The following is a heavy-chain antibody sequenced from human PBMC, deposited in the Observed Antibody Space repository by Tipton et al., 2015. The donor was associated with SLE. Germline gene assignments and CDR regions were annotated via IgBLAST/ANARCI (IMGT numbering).Heavy chain of an antibody. Sequence: TLSLTCTVSGGSISSYYWSWIRQPPGKGLEWIGYTYYSGSTNYNPSLKSRVTISVDTSKNQFSLKLSSVTAADTAVYYCASSKAGTTNAFDYWGQGTLVTVSS. CDR1: GGSISSYY. CDR3: ASSKAGTTNAFDY. V-gene: IGHV4-59*01. J-gene: IGHJ4*02. CDR2: TYYSGST. D-gene: IGHD1-7*01.